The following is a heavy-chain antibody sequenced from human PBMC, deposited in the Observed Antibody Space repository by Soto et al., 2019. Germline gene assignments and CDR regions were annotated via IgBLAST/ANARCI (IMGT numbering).Heavy chain of an antibody. Sequence: GASVKVSCKASGYTFTSRGIAWVRQAPGQGLEWMGWVSTSNGNTMLAEKLQGRVTMTADTSTNTAYMEVRSLESDDTAVYYCATTCPSFSCYFIFWGQGTLVTVSS. J-gene: IGHJ4*02. CDR2: VSTSNGNT. CDR1: GYTFTSRG. V-gene: IGHV1-18*01. CDR3: ATTCPSFSCYFIF. D-gene: IGHD3-22*01.